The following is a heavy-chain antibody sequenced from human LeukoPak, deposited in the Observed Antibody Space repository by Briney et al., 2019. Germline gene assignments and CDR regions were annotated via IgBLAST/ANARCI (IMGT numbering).Heavy chain of an antibody. Sequence: SGGSLRLSCAASGFTVSSYYMSWVRQAPGKGLEWVSVIYGGGNTYYVDSVKGRFTISRDNSKNTVYLQMSSLRAEDQAVYYCARASDGYWGQGTLVTVSS. V-gene: IGHV3-66*01. CDR2: IYGGGNT. CDR1: GFTVSSYY. J-gene: IGHJ4*02. CDR3: ARASDGY.